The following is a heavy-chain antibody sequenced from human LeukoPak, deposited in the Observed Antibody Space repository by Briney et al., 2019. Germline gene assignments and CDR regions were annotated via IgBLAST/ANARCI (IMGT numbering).Heavy chain of an antibody. J-gene: IGHJ4*02. CDR2: INRSGST. Sequence: PSETLSLTCAVYGGSLRGNYWRWIRQPPGKRLGRIGEINRSGSTKYNPSLKSRVTISVDTSKNQLSLRLSSVTAADTAVYYCARGPADYNKLKPGDRDGYNYKSKRTPFDYWGQGTLVTVSS. CDR1: GGSLRGNY. V-gene: IGHV4-34*01. D-gene: IGHD5-24*01. CDR3: ARGPADYNKLKPGDRDGYNYKSKRTPFDY.